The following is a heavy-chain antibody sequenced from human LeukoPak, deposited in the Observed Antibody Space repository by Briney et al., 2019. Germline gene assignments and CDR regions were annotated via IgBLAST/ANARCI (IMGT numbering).Heavy chain of an antibody. J-gene: IGHJ3*02. CDR1: GFTVSSNY. CDR2: IYSGGST. Sequence: GGSLRLSCAASGFTVSSNYMSWVRQAPGKGLEWVSVIYSGGSTYYADSVKGRFTISRDTSKNTLYLQMNSLRAEDTAVYYCAKGPSATSDAFDIWGQGTMVTVSS. CDR3: AKGPSATSDAFDI. D-gene: IGHD6-6*01. V-gene: IGHV3-53*01.